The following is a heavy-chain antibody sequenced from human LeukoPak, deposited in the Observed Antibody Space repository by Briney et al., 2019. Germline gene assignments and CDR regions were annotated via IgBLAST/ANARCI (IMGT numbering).Heavy chain of an antibody. Sequence: SETLSLTCAVYGGSFNDYYWTWIRQPPGQGLEWIGEISHSGSSTYNASLKGRVVISLDTSKSHFSLSLISVTAADTAVYYCAGTRRSYGDFVLPLDPWGQGVLVTVSS. V-gene: IGHV4-34*01. CDR2: ISHSGSS. CDR3: AGTRRSYGDFVLPLDP. J-gene: IGHJ5*02. D-gene: IGHD4-17*01. CDR1: GGSFNDYY.